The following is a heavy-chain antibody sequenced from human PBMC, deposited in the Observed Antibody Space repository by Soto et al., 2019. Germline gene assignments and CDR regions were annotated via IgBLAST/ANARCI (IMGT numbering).Heavy chain of an antibody. CDR2: IIPIFGTA. V-gene: IGHV1-69*06. Sequence: SVKVSCKASVGTFSGYAISLVRQAPGQGLEWMGGIIPIFGTANYAQKFQGRVTITADKSTSTAYMELSSLRSEDTAVYYCARDITKRSYYYGMDVWGQGTTVTVSS. D-gene: IGHD3-3*01. J-gene: IGHJ6*02. CDR3: ARDITKRSYYYGMDV. CDR1: VGTFSGYA.